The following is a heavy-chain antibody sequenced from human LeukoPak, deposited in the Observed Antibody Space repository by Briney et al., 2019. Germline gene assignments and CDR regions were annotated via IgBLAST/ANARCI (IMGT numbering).Heavy chain of an antibody. Sequence: GGSLRLSCAASGFTFSSYSMNWVRQAPGKGLEWVSYISSSSSTIYYADSVKGRFTISRDKAKNSLYLQMNSLRAEDTAVYYCARDLTVVVVAASDHDAFDIWGQGTMVTVSS. V-gene: IGHV3-48*01. J-gene: IGHJ3*02. CDR1: GFTFSSYS. D-gene: IGHD2-15*01. CDR2: ISSSSSTI. CDR3: ARDLTVVVVAASDHDAFDI.